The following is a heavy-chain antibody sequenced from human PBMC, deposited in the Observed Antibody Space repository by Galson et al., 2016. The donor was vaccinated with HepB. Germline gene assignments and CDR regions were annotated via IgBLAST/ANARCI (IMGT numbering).Heavy chain of an antibody. Sequence: CAISGDSVSRNTAAWNWIRQSPSRGLEWLGRTYYRSKWSSDYVVSMKGRITINADTSMNQFSLQLNSVTPEDTAVYYCASGTGAYVQWGQGTLVTVPS. CDR2: TYYRSKWSS. D-gene: IGHD5-12*01. J-gene: IGHJ4*02. CDR1: GDSVSRNTAA. CDR3: ASGTGAYVQ. V-gene: IGHV6-1*01.